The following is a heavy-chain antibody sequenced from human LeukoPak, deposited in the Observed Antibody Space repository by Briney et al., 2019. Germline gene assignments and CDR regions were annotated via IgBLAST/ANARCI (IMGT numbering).Heavy chain of an antibody. CDR3: ARDQYDYFDY. J-gene: IGHJ4*02. V-gene: IGHV3-48*01. CDR2: ISSSSSTI. CDR1: GFTFSSYS. Sequence: GGSLRLSCAASGFTFSSYSMNWVRQAPGKGLEWVSDISSSSSTIYYADSVKGRFTISRDNAKNSLYLEMNSLRAEDTAVYYCARDQYDYFDYWGQGTLVTVSS.